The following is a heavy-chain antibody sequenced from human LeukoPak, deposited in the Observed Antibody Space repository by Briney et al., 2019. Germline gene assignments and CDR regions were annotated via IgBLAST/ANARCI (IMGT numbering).Heavy chain of an antibody. D-gene: IGHD5-24*01. CDR1: GFTFSNYA. V-gene: IGHV3-64D*09. CDR2: ISSNGGST. CDR3: VKVGRWLQFGY. J-gene: IGHJ4*02. Sequence: PGGSLRLSCAASGFTFSNYAMHWVRQAPGKGLEYVSAISSNGGSTYYADSVKGRFTISRDNSKNTLYLQMSSLRAEDTAVYYCVKVGRWLQFGYWGQGTLVTVSS.